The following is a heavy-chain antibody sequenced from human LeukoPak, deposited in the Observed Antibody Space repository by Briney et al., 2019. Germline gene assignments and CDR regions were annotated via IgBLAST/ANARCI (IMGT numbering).Heavy chain of an antibody. J-gene: IGHJ4*02. D-gene: IGHD3-10*02. V-gene: IGHV3-48*01. CDR3: ARFYVPEEHNPAWYEAH. CDR2: ITFRSDETV. Sequence: PGGSLRLSCAASGFTFSSASMNWVRQAPGKGLEWLAYITFRSDETVYYADSVKGRFTISRDDDKSSLFLQMNNLRAEDTAVYYCARFYVPEEHNPAWYEAHWGQGILVTVSS. CDR1: GFTFSSAS.